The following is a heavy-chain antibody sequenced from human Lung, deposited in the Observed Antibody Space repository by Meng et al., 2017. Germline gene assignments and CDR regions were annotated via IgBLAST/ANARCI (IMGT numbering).Heavy chain of an antibody. CDR2: IGNSGTTI. J-gene: IGHJ4*02. Sequence: QVQLVESGGGLVKPGGSLRLSCEVSGFTLSDHYMSWIRQVPGKGLECVSYIGNSGTTIYYADSVTGRFTISRDIARNSVYLQLNSLRVEDTGVYYCARDRAQWHYLGQGTLVTVSS. V-gene: IGHV3-11*01. CDR3: ARDRAQWHY. CDR1: GFTLSDHY. D-gene: IGHD2-8*01.